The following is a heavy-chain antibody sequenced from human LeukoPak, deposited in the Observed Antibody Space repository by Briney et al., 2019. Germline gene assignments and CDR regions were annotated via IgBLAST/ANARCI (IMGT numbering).Heavy chain of an antibody. CDR1: GYTFTSYD. Sequence: ASVKVSCKASGYTFTSYDINWVRQATGQGLEWMGWMNPNSGNTGYAQKFQGRVTMTRNTSISTAYMELSSLRSEDTAVYYCARAVEYSSSWYVYYYYGMDVWGQGTTVTVSS. V-gene: IGHV1-8*01. CDR2: MNPNSGNT. CDR3: ARAVEYSSSWYVYYYYGMDV. J-gene: IGHJ6*02. D-gene: IGHD6-13*01.